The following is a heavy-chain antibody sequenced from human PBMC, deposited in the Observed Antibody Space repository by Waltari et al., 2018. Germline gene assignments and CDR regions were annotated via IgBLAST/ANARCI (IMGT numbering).Heavy chain of an antibody. Sequence: EVQVVESGGGLVQPGGPLRPACADSGITVRSSWMTGVRQAPGKGLEWVANIKTDGSETYYVDSVKGRFTISRDNTKNSLYLQMSSLGAEDTAVYYCAIGGVETSWYWRYWGQGTLVTVSS. CDR2: IKTDGSET. D-gene: IGHD6-13*01. CDR3: AIGGVETSWYWRY. V-gene: IGHV3-7*01. CDR1: GITVRSSW. J-gene: IGHJ4*02.